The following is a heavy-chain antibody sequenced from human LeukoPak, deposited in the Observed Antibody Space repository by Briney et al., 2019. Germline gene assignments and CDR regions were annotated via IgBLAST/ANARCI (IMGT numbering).Heavy chain of an antibody. CDR1: GFTFRIYG. J-gene: IGHJ4*02. V-gene: IGHV3-48*01. CDR3: ARATRNGYDY. Sequence: GGSLRLSCVASGFTFRIYGMNWVRQAPGRGPEWVSYISHTSDSILYADSVKGRFTMSRDNAKKSLYLQINSLRAEDSAVYSCARATRNGYDYWGQGTLVTDSS. CDR2: ISHTSDSI. D-gene: IGHD5-24*01.